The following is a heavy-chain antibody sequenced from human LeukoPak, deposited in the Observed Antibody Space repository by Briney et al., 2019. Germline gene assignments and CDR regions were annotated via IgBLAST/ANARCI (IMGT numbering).Heavy chain of an antibody. Sequence: GESLKISCKGSGYSFTSYWIGWVRQMPGKGLEWMGIIYPGDSDTRYSPSFQGQVTISADKSISTAYLQWSSLKASDTAMYYCARLSGYSYGYLFFPLDYWGQGTLVTVSS. CDR3: ARLSGYSYGYLFFPLDY. D-gene: IGHD5-18*01. J-gene: IGHJ4*02. CDR1: GYSFTSYW. V-gene: IGHV5-51*03. CDR2: IYPGDSDT.